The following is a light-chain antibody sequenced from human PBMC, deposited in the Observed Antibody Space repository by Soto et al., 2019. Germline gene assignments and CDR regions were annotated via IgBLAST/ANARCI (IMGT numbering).Light chain of an antibody. CDR3: QSFDSSLSAWV. J-gene: IGLJ3*02. Sequence: QSVLTQPPSVSGAPGQRVTISCTGSDSNIGAGYDVHWYQQLPGTAPKLFIYGNSDRPSGVPDRFSGSKSGTSASLAITGLQAEDEADYYCQSFDSSLSAWVFGGGTKLTVL. CDR2: GNS. CDR1: DSNIGAGYD. V-gene: IGLV1-40*01.